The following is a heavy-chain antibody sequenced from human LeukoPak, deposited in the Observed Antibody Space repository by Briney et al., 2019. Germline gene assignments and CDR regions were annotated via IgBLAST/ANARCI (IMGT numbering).Heavy chain of an antibody. CDR1: GYAFTSYY. CDR3: ARRDYTGGSLDY. CDR2: INPSGGST. J-gene: IGHJ4*02. D-gene: IGHD3-3*01. Sequence: ASVKVSCKASGYAFTSYYMHWVRQAPGQGLEWMGIINPSGGSTSYAQKFQGRVTMTRDTSTSTVYMELSSLRSEDTAVYYCARRDYTGGSLDYWGQETLVTVSS. V-gene: IGHV1-46*01.